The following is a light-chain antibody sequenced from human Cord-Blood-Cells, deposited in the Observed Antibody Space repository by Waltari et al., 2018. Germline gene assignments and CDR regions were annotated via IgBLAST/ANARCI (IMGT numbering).Light chain of an antibody. CDR2: DVS. J-gene: IGLJ2*01. CDR1: RSDVGGHNL. V-gene: IGLV2-11*01. CDR3: CSYAGSYTLV. Sequence: QSALTQPPSVSGSPGPSVPLSCTGTRSDVGGHNLVLWYQQPPGKAPKLMIYDVSKRPSGVPDRFSGSKSGNTASLTISGLQAEDEADYYCCSYAGSYTLVFGGGTKLTVL.